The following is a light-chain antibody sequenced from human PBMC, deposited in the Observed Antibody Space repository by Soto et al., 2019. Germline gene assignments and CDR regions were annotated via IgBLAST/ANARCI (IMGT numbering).Light chain of an antibody. Sequence: EIALTQSPGTLSLSPGERATLACRASQSVSSSYLAWYQQKPGQAPRLLIYGASSRATGIPDRFSGSGSGTDFTLTISSLEPEDFAVYYCQQYGSSPPWTFGQGTKVEIK. CDR1: QSVSSSY. CDR2: GAS. V-gene: IGKV3-20*01. J-gene: IGKJ1*01. CDR3: QQYGSSPPWT.